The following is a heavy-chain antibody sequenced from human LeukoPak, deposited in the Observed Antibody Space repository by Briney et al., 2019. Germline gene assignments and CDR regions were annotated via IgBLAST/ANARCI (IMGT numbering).Heavy chain of an antibody. V-gene: IGHV4-4*07. CDR3: TRGQWLDVWDL. J-gene: IGHJ5*02. D-gene: IGHD6-19*01. CDR2: IQNRGST. CDR1: GASISNSY. Sequence: SETLSLTCTVSGASISNSYWSWIRQPAGKGLEWIGHIQNRGSTSYNPSLRSRVTMSVDTPKNQFSLNLNSVTAADTAVYYCTRGQWLDVWDLWGQGTLVTVSS.